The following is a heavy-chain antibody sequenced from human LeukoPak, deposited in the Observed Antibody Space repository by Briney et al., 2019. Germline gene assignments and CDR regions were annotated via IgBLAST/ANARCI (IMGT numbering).Heavy chain of an antibody. D-gene: IGHD3-16*01. J-gene: IGHJ6*02. CDR3: ATSWGPDTSAFRWGRDGMDV. V-gene: IGHV3-7*03. CDR1: GFTFGKYW. CDR2: IKLDGSEK. Sequence: PGGSLRLSCVASGFTFGKYWMSWVRQAPGKGLEWVANIKLDGSEKNYVDSVKGRFTISRDNTKNSLYLQMNSLRAEDTAVYYCATSWGPDTSAFRWGRDGMDVWGQGTTVIVS.